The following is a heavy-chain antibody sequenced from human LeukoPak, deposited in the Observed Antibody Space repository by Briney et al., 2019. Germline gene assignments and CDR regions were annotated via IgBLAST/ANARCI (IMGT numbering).Heavy chain of an antibody. J-gene: IGHJ4*02. CDR2: ISAHNGKT. CDR3: ARDQWWQLPHYFDY. Sequence: ASVKVSCKASGYTFTTYGISWVRQAPGQGLEWMGWISAHNGKTNYPQKLQGRVTMTTDTSTSTAYMELRSLRSDDTAIYYCARDQWWQLPHYFDYWGQGTLVTVSS. CDR1: GYTFTTYG. D-gene: IGHD1-26*01. V-gene: IGHV1-18*01.